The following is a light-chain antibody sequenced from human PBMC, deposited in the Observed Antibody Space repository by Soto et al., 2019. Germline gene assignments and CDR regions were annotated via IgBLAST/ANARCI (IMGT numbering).Light chain of an antibody. V-gene: IGLV3-21*04. Sequence: SYELTQPPSVSVAPGKTARITYGGNNIGSKSVHWYHQKPGQAPVLVIYYDSDRPSGIPERFSGSNSGSTATLTISRVEAGDEADYYCQVSDSSSDHPHVFRTRTKVTVL. CDR2: YDS. CDR3: QVSDSSSDHPHV. J-gene: IGLJ1*01. CDR1: NIGSKS.